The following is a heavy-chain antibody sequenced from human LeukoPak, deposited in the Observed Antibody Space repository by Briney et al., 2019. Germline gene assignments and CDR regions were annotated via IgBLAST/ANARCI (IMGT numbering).Heavy chain of an antibody. J-gene: IGHJ4*02. D-gene: IGHD6-6*01. CDR3: ARRYSSSLRYFDY. Sequence: GESLKISCKGSGYSFTSYWIGWVRQMPGKGLEWMGIIYPGDSDTRYSPSFQGQVTISADKSISTAYLQWSSLKASDTAMYHCARRYSSSLRYFDYWGQGTLVTVSS. CDR2: IYPGDSDT. CDR1: GYSFTSYW. V-gene: IGHV5-51*01.